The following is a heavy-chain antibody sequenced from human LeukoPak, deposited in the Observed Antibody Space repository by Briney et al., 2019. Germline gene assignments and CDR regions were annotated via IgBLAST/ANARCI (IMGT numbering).Heavy chain of an antibody. V-gene: IGHV4-34*01. CDR3: ARLGTTDNWFDP. CDR1: GGSISSYY. J-gene: IGHJ5*02. Sequence: SETLSLTCTVSGGSISSYYWSWIRQPPGKGLEWIGEINHSGSTNYNPSLKSRVTISVDTSKNQFSLKLSSVTAADTAVYYCARLGTTDNWFDPWGQGTLVTVSS. D-gene: IGHD1-7*01. CDR2: INHSGST.